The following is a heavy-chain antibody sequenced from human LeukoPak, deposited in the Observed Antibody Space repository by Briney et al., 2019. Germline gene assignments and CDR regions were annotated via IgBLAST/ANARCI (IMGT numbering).Heavy chain of an antibody. V-gene: IGHV3-23*01. CDR1: GFPFSDYA. CDR2: ISQSASHR. D-gene: IGHD5-18*01. Sequence: PGGSLRLSCAASGFPFSDYAMTWVRQAPGKGLEWVAAISQSASHRYYADFVGGRFTISRDNSKNTLELQMSCLRAEDTAVYYCVKDRFGSFDAWGQGTLVTVS. J-gene: IGHJ5*02. CDR3: VKDRFGSFDA.